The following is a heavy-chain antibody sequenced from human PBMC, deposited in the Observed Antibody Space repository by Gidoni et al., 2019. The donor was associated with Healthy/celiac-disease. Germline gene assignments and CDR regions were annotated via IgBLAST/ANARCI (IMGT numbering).Heavy chain of an antibody. D-gene: IGHD3-3*01. CDR1: GFTFSDDY. Sequence: QVQLVESGGGLVKPGGCLRLPRAASGFTFSDDYMSWIRQAPGKGLAWVSYISSSSSYTNYADSVKGRFTISRDNAKNSLYLQMNSLGAEDTAVYYCAREASDFFDYWGQGTLVTVSS. V-gene: IGHV3-11*05. CDR2: ISSSSSYT. CDR3: AREASDFFDY. J-gene: IGHJ4*02.